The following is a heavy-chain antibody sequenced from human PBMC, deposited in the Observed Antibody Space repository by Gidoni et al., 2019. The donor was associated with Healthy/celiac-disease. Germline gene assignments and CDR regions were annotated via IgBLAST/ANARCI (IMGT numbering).Heavy chain of an antibody. CDR2: IKQDGSEK. V-gene: IGHV3-7*03. CDR3: ASLGYGSWFDP. J-gene: IGHJ5*02. CDR1: GFTFSSYW. D-gene: IGHD3-10*01. Sequence: EVQLVESGGGLVQPGGSLRLSCAASGFTFSSYWMSWVRQAPGKGLEWVANIKQDGSEKYYVDSVKGRFTISRDNAKNSLYLQMNSLRAEDTAVYYCASLGYGSWFDPWGQGTLVTVSS.